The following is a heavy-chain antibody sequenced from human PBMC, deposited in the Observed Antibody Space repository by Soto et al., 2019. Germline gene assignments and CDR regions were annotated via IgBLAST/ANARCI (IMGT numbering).Heavy chain of an antibody. CDR2: IGTAGDT. J-gene: IGHJ6*03. D-gene: IGHD3-3*01. CDR1: GLTFSSYD. CDR3: ARAWGGYDFWSGDYYMDV. V-gene: IGHV3-13*01. Sequence: EVQLVESGGGLVQPGGSLRLSCAASGLTFSSYDMHWVRQATGKGLEWVSAIGTAGDTYYPGSVKGRFTISRENAKNSLYLQMNSLRAGDTAVYYCARAWGGYDFWSGDYYMDVWGKGTTVTVSS.